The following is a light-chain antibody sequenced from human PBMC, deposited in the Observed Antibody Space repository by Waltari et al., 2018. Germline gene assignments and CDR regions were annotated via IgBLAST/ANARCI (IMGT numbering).Light chain of an antibody. CDR1: QTSSSY. J-gene: IGKJ3*01. CDR3: QQSYSSPPFT. CDR2: ATS. Sequence: DIQMTQSPSPLSASVGDSVTITCRANQTSSSYFNWYQQQPGKAPRLLIYATSSLQSGVPSRFSGSRSGTDFTLTISSLHPEDFATYYCQQSYSSPPFTFGPGTKVDIK. V-gene: IGKV1-39*01.